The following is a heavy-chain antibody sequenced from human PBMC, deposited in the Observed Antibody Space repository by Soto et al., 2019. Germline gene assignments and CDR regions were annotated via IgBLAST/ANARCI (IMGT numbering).Heavy chain of an antibody. D-gene: IGHD6-19*01. CDR3: ARVFSSGWYGEDAFDI. J-gene: IGHJ3*02. CDR2: IYPGDSDT. Sequence: GESLKISCKVSGYSFTSYWIGWVRQMPGKGLEWMGIIYPGDSDTRYSPSFQGQVTISADKSISTAYLQWSSLKASDTAMYYCARVFSSGWYGEDAFDIWGQGTMVTVSS. CDR1: GYSFTSYW. V-gene: IGHV5-51*01.